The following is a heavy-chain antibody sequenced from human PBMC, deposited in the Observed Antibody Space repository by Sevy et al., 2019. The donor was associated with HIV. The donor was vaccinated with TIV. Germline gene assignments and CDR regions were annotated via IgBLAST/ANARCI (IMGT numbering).Heavy chain of an antibody. CDR3: ARDLSGGRDY. CDR1: GFTFSTYW. J-gene: IGHJ4*02. V-gene: IGHV3-74*01. CDR2: INTDGRTT. D-gene: IGHD1-26*01. Sequence: GGSLRLSCAASGFTFSTYWMHWVRQAPGKGLVWGSRINTDGRTTTYADSVKGRFTISRDNAKNTLYMEMNSLRAEDTAVYYCARDLSGGRDYWGQGTLVTVSS.